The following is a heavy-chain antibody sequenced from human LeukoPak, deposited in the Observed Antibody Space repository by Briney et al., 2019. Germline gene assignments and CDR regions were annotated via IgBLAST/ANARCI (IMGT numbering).Heavy chain of an antibody. CDR1: GYTFTGYY. V-gene: IGHV1-2*02. D-gene: IGHD3-16*02. Sequence: ASVKVSCKASGYTFTGYYMHWVRQAPGQGPEWMGWINPNSGGTNYAQKFQGRVTMTRDKSISTAYMELSRLTSDDTAVYYCARDTDYVWGNYPIFWGQGTLVTVSS. J-gene: IGHJ4*02. CDR2: INPNSGGT. CDR3: ARDTDYVWGNYPIF.